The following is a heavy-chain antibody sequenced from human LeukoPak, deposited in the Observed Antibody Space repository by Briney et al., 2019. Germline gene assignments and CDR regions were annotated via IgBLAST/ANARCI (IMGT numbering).Heavy chain of an antibody. CDR3: ATVKPGIAAAGTRDGYFDL. J-gene: IGHJ2*01. CDR2: IYHSGST. Sequence: SETLSLTCTVSGYSISSGYYWGWIRQPPGKGLEWIGSIYHSGSTYYNPSLKSRVTISVDTSKYQFSLKLSSVTAADTAVYYCATVKPGIAAAGTRDGYFDLWGRGTLVTVSS. D-gene: IGHD6-13*01. V-gene: IGHV4-38-2*02. CDR1: GYSISSGYY.